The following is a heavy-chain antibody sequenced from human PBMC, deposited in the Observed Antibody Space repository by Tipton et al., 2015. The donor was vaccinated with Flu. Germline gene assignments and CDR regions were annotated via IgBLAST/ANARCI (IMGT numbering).Heavy chain of an antibody. CDR1: GYTFTGYY. CDR3: ARVSMVRGVISVYYYYYMDV. CDR2: INPNSGGT. J-gene: IGHJ6*03. Sequence: QLVQSGAEVKKPGASVKVSCKASGYTFTGYYMHWVRQAPGQGLEWMGWINPNSGGTNYAQKFQGRVTMTRDTSISTAYMELRSLRSDDTAVYYCARVSMVRGVISVYYYYYMDVWGKGTTVTVSS. V-gene: IGHV1-2*02. D-gene: IGHD3-10*01.